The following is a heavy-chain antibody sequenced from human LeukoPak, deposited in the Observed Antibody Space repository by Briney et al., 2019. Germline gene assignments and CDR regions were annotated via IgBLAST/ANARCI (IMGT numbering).Heavy chain of an antibody. Sequence: GGSLRLSCAPSGVTFTGYSMNWVRQAPGTGLEWVSSISSISSYIYYADSVKGRFTISRDDAKNSLYLQMNSLRAEDTAVYYCARDRAPDYCSSTSCQGDMDVWGKGTTVTVSS. CDR3: ARDRAPDYCSSTSCQGDMDV. CDR2: ISSISSYI. V-gene: IGHV3-21*01. J-gene: IGHJ6*03. D-gene: IGHD2-2*01. CDR1: GVTFTGYS.